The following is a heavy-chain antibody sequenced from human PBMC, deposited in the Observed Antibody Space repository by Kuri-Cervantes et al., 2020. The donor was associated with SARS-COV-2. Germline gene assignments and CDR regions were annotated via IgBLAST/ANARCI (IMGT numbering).Heavy chain of an antibody. CDR2: IGPSGTTK. CDR3: AREYGDYEDAFDI. J-gene: IGHJ3*02. V-gene: IGHV3-11*04. Sequence: GGSLRLSCTASGFIFSDYYMTWIRQAPGKGLEWVSNIGPSGTTKYYADSVKGRFTISRDNAKNSLYLQMSSLRAEDTAVYYCAREYGDYEDAFDIWGQGTMVTVSS. D-gene: IGHD4-17*01. CDR1: GFIFSDYY.